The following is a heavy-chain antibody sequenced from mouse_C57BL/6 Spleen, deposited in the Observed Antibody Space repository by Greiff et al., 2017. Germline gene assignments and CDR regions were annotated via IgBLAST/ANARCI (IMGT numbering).Heavy chain of an antibody. CDR3: ATPGMEFAY. CDR2: INPNYGPT. D-gene: IGHD2-3*01. Sequence: EVKLVESGPELVKPGASVKISCKASGYSFTDYNMNWVKQSNGKSLEWIGVINPNYGPTSYNQKFKGKATLTVDQSSSTAYMQLNSLTSEDSAVYYCATPGMEFAYWGQGTLVTVSA. CDR1: GYSFTDYN. J-gene: IGHJ3*01. V-gene: IGHV1-39*01.